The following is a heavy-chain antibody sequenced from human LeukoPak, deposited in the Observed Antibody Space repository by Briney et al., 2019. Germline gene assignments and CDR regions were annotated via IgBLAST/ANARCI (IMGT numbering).Heavy chain of an antibody. Sequence: GGSLRLPCAASGFTFSSYAMSWVRQAPGKGLEWVSAISGSGGSTYYADSVKGRFTISRDNSKNTLYLQMNSLRAEDTAVYYCADDFWSDYYYMDVWGKGTTVTVSS. J-gene: IGHJ6*03. CDR2: ISGSGGST. CDR1: GFTFSSYA. CDR3: ADDFWSDYYYMDV. V-gene: IGHV3-23*01. D-gene: IGHD3-3*01.